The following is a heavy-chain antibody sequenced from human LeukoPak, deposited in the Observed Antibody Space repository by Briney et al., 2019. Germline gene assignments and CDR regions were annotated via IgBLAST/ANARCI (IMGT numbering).Heavy chain of an antibody. CDR2: IIPIFGTA. D-gene: IGHD2-21*02. CDR3: ARVNDCGGDCYGPYYYYGMDV. CDR1: GYTFTSYG. Sequence: ASVKVSCKASGYTFTSYGISWVRQAPGQGLEWMGGIIPIFGTANYAQKFQGRVTITADESTSTAYMELSSLRSEDTAVYCCARVNDCGGDCYGPYYYYGMDVWGQGTTVTVSS. J-gene: IGHJ6*02. V-gene: IGHV1-69*13.